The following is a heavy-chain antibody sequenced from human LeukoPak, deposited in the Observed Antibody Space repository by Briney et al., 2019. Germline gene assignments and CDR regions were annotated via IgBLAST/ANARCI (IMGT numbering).Heavy chain of an antibody. V-gene: IGHV1-69*05. CDR2: IMPLFGAA. Sequence: SSVKVSCKASGGTFNNSAISWVRQAPGQGLEWLGGIMPLFGAAGYAQKFQGRVTITKDESTRTVYLELTSLTSDDTAVYYCARDVHGDYGSGWFDPWGQGTLVSVSS. CDR3: ARDVHGDYGSGWFDP. D-gene: IGHD4-17*01. J-gene: IGHJ5*02. CDR1: GGTFNNSA.